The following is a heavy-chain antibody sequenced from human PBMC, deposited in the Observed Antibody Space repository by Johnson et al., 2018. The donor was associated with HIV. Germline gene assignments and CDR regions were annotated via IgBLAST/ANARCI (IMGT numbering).Heavy chain of an antibody. CDR2: IAHDESIT. D-gene: IGHD2-21*02. Sequence: QVQLVESGGGVVQPGWSLRLSCAASGFTFANYGMHWVRQAPGKWLEWVAFIAHDESITHYADSVKGRFTMSRDNSKNTLYLQMKSLRAEDTAIYYCAKDDNLGVWYSDAFDIWGQGTVVTVSS. J-gene: IGHJ3*02. V-gene: IGHV3-30*02. CDR3: AKDDNLGVWYSDAFDI. CDR1: GFTFANYG.